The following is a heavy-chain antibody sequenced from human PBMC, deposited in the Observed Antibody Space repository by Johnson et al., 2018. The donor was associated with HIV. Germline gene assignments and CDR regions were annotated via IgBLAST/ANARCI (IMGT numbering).Heavy chain of an antibody. CDR2: IKQDGSEK. Sequence: VQLVESGGGLVQPGGSLRLSCAASGFTFSSYWMSWVRQAPGKGLEWVANIKQDGSEKYYVDSVKGRFTISRDKSKNSLYLQMNSLRAEDTAVYYCARALLIAARLGAFDIWGQGTMVTVSS. V-gene: IGHV3-7*05. D-gene: IGHD6-6*01. J-gene: IGHJ3*02. CDR3: ARALLIAARLGAFDI. CDR1: GFTFSSYW.